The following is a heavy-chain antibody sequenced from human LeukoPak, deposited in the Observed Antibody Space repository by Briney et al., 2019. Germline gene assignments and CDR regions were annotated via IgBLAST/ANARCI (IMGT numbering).Heavy chain of an antibody. Sequence: QSGGSLRLSCAASGFTFSSYWMNWARQAPGKGLEWVASMNHNGNVNYYVDSVKGRFTISRDNAKNSLYLQMSNLRAEDTAVYYCAREDSEYGMDVWGQGTTVTVSS. J-gene: IGHJ6*02. CDR2: MNHNGNVN. CDR1: GFTFSSYW. CDR3: AREDSEYGMDV. V-gene: IGHV3-7*01. D-gene: IGHD1-26*01.